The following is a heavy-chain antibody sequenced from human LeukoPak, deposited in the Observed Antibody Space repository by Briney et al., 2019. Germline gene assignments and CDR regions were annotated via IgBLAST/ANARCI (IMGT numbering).Heavy chain of an antibody. CDR2: IREDGSEK. J-gene: IGHJ4*02. D-gene: IGHD3-22*01. Sequence: GGSLRLSCAASGFIFSNYWMSWVRQAPGKGLEWVANIREDGSEKYYVDSVKGRFTISRDNAKNSLYLQMNSLRAEDTAVYYCASAPADGSGYYNFDQWGQGTLVTVSS. CDR3: ASAPADGSGYYNFDQ. V-gene: IGHV3-7*01. CDR1: GFIFSNYW.